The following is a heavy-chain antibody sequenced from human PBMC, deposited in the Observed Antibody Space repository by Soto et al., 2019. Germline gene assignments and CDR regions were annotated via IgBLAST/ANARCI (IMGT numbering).Heavy chain of an antibody. D-gene: IGHD3-3*01. CDR2: ISGSGGST. V-gene: IGHV3-23*01. J-gene: IGHJ6*02. Sequence: PGGSLRLSCAASGFTFSSYAMSWVRQAPGKGLEWVSAISGSGGSTYYADSVKGRFTISRDNSKNTLYLQMNSLRAEDTAVYYCAKGSTGGLLRFTDVWGQGTTVTVSS. CDR1: GFTFSSYA. CDR3: AKGSTGGLLRFTDV.